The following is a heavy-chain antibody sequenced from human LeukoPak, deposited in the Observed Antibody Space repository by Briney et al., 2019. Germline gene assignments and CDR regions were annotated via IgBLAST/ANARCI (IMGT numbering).Heavy chain of an antibody. CDR1: GFTFSNFG. J-gene: IGHJ4*02. CDR3: VKELKVGATIFDS. Sequence: GRSLRLSGAASGFTFSNFGLHRVRQAPGKGPEWVAVISYDGTKETYADSVRGRFTISRDNSKNTLFLQMNSLRPEDTAVYYCVKELKVGATIFDSWPQGTLVTVSS. V-gene: IGHV3-30*18. CDR2: ISYDGTKE. D-gene: IGHD1-26*01.